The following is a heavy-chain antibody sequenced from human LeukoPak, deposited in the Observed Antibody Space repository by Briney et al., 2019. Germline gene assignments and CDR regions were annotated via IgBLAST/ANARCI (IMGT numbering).Heavy chain of an antibody. Sequence: PSETLSLTCAVYGGSFSGYYWSWIRQPPGKGLEWIGEINHSGGTNYNPSLKSRVTISVDTSKNQFSLKLSSVTAADTAVYYCARDTGPFQHWGQGTLVTVSS. J-gene: IGHJ1*01. CDR3: ARDTGPFQH. CDR2: INHSGGT. CDR1: GGSFSGYY. V-gene: IGHV4-34*01.